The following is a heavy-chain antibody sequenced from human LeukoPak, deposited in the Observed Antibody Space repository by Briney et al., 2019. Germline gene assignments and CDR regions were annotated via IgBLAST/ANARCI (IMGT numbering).Heavy chain of an antibody. Sequence: GGSLRLSCAASGFTFSSYWMSWVRQAPGKGLEWVANIKQDGSEKYYVDSVKGRFTISRDNAKNSLYLQMNSLRAEDTAVYYCASGYYDFWSGYSHSYYFGYWGQGTLVTVSS. CDR1: GFTFSSYW. CDR2: IKQDGSEK. J-gene: IGHJ4*02. CDR3: ASGYYDFWSGYSHSYYFGY. V-gene: IGHV3-7*01. D-gene: IGHD3-3*01.